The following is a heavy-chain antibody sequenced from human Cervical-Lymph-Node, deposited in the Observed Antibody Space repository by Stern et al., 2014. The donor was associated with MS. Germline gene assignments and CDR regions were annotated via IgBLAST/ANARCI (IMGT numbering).Heavy chain of an antibody. V-gene: IGHV1-69*01. J-gene: IGHJ6*02. CDR1: GGTFSNYA. D-gene: IGHD2-21*02. Sequence: QVQLGQSGAEVKKPGSSVKVSCKASGGTFSNYAINWVRQAPGQGLEWMGGIIHLFATAHYPHKFQGRVSITADESTSTAYMDLSSLRSEDTSVYYCAVEHWGDDCHMLLGMDVWGQGTTVIVSS. CDR2: IIHLFATA. CDR3: AVEHWGDDCHMLLGMDV.